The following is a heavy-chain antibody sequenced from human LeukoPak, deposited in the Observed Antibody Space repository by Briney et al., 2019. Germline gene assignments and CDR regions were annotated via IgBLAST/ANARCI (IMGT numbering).Heavy chain of an antibody. CDR3: ARGVGSAAPFDY. D-gene: IGHD5/OR15-5a*01. CDR2: IYHSGST. CDR1: GGSISSGGYY. Sequence: SETLSLTFTVSGGSISSGGYYWSWIRQPPGKGLEWIGYIYHSGSTYYNPSLKSRVTISVDRSKNQFSLKLSSVTAADTAVYYCARGVGSAAPFDYWGQGTLVTVSS. V-gene: IGHV4-30-2*01. J-gene: IGHJ4*02.